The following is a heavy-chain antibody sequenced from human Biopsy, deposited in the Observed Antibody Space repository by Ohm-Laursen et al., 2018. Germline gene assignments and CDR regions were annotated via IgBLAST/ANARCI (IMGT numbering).Heavy chain of an antibody. Sequence: ASVKVSCKVSGYTLVELSMHWVRQAPGKGLEWMGMSDLEDGQTIYAQNFQGRLTMTDDTSTDTAYMELSSLRSDDTAVYLCATDMGGREIPNYYAFDLWGQGTKVTVSS. CDR1: GYTLVELS. CDR3: ATDMGGREIPNYYAFDL. CDR2: SDLEDGQT. V-gene: IGHV1-24*01. J-gene: IGHJ3*01. D-gene: IGHD3-22*01.